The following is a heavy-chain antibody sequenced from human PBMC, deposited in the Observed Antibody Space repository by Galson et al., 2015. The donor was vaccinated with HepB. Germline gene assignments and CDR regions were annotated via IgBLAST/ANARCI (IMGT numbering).Heavy chain of an antibody. CDR3: AKDLYGYSPFFDY. CDR1: GFTFSSYG. D-gene: IGHD5-18*01. Sequence: SLRLSCAASGFTFSSYGMHWVRQAPGKGLEWVAFIRYDGSNKYYADSVKGRFTISRDNSKNTLYLQMNSLRAEDTAVYYCAKDLYGYSPFFDYWGQGTLVTVSS. CDR2: IRYDGSNK. V-gene: IGHV3-30*02. J-gene: IGHJ4*02.